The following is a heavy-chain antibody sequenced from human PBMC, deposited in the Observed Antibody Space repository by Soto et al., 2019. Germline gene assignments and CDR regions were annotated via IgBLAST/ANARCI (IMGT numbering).Heavy chain of an antibody. CDR2: INHSGST. CDR1: GGSFSGYY. Sequence: NPSETLSLTCAVYGGSFSGYYWSWIRQPPGKGLEWIGEINHSGSTNYNPSLKSRVTISVDTSKNQFSLKLSSVTAADTAVYYCARTRQLGSESYYYYYYMDVWGKGTTVTVSS. V-gene: IGHV4-34*01. J-gene: IGHJ6*03. D-gene: IGHD6-6*01. CDR3: ARTRQLGSESYYYYYYMDV.